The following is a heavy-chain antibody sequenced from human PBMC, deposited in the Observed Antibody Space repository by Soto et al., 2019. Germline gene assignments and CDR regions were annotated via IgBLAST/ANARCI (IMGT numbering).Heavy chain of an antibody. CDR1: GFSFSGYA. V-gene: IGHV3-23*01. CDR2: ISGSGATT. Sequence: EVQLLESGGGSVQPGGSLRLSCAASGFSFSGYAMAWVRQAPGKGLKWVSGISGSGATTYYADSVKGRCTISRDNSKNTLSLQVNRLSAEDTAVYYCAKAGGGYTKWHFDSWGHGSLVTVSS. D-gene: IGHD5-12*01. CDR3: AKAGGGYTKWHFDS. J-gene: IGHJ4*01.